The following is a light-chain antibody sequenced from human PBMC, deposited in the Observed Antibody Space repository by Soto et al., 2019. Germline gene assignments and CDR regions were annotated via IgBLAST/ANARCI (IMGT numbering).Light chain of an antibody. V-gene: IGKV1-39*01. Sequence: DIQVTQSPSSLSASVGDSVTITCRTSQRIGTFLNWYQQRQGRAPNLLISSASTLQSGVPSRFNAGGSGTDFTLTITSLQPEDSATYYCQLSYNAWTFGQGTKV. J-gene: IGKJ1*01. CDR3: QLSYNAWT. CDR1: QRIGTF. CDR2: SAS.